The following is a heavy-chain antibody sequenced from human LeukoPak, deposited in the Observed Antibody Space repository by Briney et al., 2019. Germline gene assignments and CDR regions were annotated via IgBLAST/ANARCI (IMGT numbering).Heavy chain of an antibody. J-gene: IGHJ4*02. CDR2: IKQDGSEK. CDR3: ARDLYSSGWYYFDY. CDR1: GFTFSSYW. D-gene: IGHD6-19*01. V-gene: IGHV3-7*01. Sequence: PGGSLRLSCAASGFTFSSYWMSWVRQAPGKGLEWVANIKQDGSEKYYGDSVKGRFTISRDNAKNSLYLQMNSLRAEDTAVYYCARDLYSSGWYYFDYWGQGTLVTVSS.